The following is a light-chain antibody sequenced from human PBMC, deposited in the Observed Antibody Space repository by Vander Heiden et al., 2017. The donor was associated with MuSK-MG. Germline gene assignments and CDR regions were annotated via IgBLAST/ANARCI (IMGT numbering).Light chain of an antibody. CDR2: DAS. CDR3: QQDNSYWT. J-gene: IGKJ1*01. CDR1: QSISSW. V-gene: IGKV1-5*01. Sequence: DIQMTQSPSTLSASVGDRVTITCRASQSISSWLDWYQQKPGKAPKLLIYDASRWESGVPLRFSGSGSGTEFTLTSSSLQPDDFATYYCQQDNSYWTFGQGTKVEIK.